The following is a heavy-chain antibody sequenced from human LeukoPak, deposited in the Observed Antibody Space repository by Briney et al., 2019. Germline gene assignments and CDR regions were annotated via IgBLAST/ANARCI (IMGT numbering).Heavy chain of an antibody. CDR1: GFTFRNYA. V-gene: IGHV3-64*01. D-gene: IGHD3-10*01. CDR2: INGNGDIT. CDR3: ARDRLTDGTDEPMTITSGGFDC. J-gene: IGHJ4*02. Sequence: GGSLRLSCAASGFTFRNYAMHWVRQAPGKGLEHVSSINGNGDITNLANSVKGRFTISRDNSRSTLYLQMGSLGPDDMAVYYCARDRLTDGTDEPMTITSGGFDCWGQGALVTVSS.